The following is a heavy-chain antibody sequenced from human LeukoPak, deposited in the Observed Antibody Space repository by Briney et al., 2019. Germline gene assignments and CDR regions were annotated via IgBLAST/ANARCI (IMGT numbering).Heavy chain of an antibody. CDR1: GYTFTSYY. CDR3: ARAFRRIAVAGFGY. D-gene: IGHD6-19*01. CDR2: TNPSGGST. J-gene: IGHJ4*02. V-gene: IGHV1-46*01. Sequence: ASVKVCCKASGYTFTSYYMHCVRQAPGQGLELMGITNPSGGSTSYAQKFQGRVTMTRDTSTSTVYMELSSLRSEDTAVYYCARAFRRIAVAGFGYWGQGTLVTVSS.